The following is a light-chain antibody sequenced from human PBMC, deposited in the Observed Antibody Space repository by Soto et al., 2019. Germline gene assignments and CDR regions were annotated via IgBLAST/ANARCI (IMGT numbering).Light chain of an antibody. CDR2: GAS. Sequence: EIVLTQSPGTLSLSPGERATLSCRASQSVSSSYLAWYQQKPGQAPRLLIYGASSRATGITDRFSGSGSGTDFTVTISRLEPEDFAVYYCLQYGNSPGTFGQGTKVEIK. J-gene: IGKJ1*01. V-gene: IGKV3-20*01. CDR1: QSVSSSY. CDR3: LQYGNSPGT.